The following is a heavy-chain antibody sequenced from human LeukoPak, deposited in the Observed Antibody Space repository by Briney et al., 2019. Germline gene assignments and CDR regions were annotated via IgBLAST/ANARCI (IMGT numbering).Heavy chain of an antibody. D-gene: IGHD1-26*01. CDR2: ISGSGGST. CDR1: GFTFSSYA. Sequence: PGGSLRLSCAASGFTFSSYAMSWVRQAPGKGLEWVSAISGSGGSTYYADSVKGRFTISRDNSKNTLYLQMNSLRAEDTAVYYCAKGSTLSGIGATFDYWGQGTLVTVSS. V-gene: IGHV3-23*01. CDR3: AKGSTLSGIGATFDY. J-gene: IGHJ4*02.